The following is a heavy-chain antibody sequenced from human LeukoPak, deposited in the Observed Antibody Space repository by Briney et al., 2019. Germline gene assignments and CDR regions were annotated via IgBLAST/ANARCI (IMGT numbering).Heavy chain of an antibody. CDR3: VRGRTSGSWLFDY. CDR1: GYAFSNYG. V-gene: IGHV1-3*02. J-gene: IGHJ4*02. Sequence: AASVTVSCKTFGYAFSNYGIHWVRQAPGQRPEWMGWTNPADGDTLSSQDFQGRVTFTSDTSASTTYMELRSLRSEDMALYYCVRGRTSGSWLFDYWGQGTLVTVSS. CDR2: TNPADGDT. D-gene: IGHD3-10*01.